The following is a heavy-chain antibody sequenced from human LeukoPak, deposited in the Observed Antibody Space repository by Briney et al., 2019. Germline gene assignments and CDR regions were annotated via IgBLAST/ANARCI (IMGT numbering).Heavy chain of an antibody. V-gene: IGHV4-59*01. J-gene: IGHJ4*02. CDR1: GGSISSYY. CDR2: IYYSGST. D-gene: IGHD6-19*01. Sequence: PSETLSLTCTVSGGSISSYYWSWIRQPPGKGLEWIGYIYYSGSTNYNPSLKGRVTISVDTSKNQFSLKLSSVTAADTAVYYCAREGAVAGGLDYWGQGTLVTVSS. CDR3: AREGAVAGGLDY.